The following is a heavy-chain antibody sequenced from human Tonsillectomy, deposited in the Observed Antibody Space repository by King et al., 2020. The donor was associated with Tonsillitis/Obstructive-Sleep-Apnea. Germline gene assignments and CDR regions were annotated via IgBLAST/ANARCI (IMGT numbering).Heavy chain of an antibody. V-gene: IGHV3-30*18. Sequence: VQLVQSGGGVVQPGRSLRLSCAASGFTFGSYGMSWVRQAPGKGLEWGAVISDDGSNKYYAESVKGRFTISRDNSKNTLYLQMNSLRAEDTALYYCAKEDVSRGSDYFDSWGQGTQVTVSS. CDR1: GFTFGSYG. CDR2: ISDDGSNK. CDR3: AKEDVSRGSDYFDS. J-gene: IGHJ4*02. D-gene: IGHD6-19*01.